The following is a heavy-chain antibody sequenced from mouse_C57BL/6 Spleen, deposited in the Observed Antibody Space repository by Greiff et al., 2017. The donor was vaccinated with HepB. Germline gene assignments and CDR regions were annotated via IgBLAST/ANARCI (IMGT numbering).Heavy chain of an antibody. CDR2: IHPNSGST. J-gene: IGHJ2*01. CDR3: ARNSIYYYIDY. CDR1: GYTFTSYW. Sequence: QVQLQQPGAELVKPGASVKLSCKASGYTFTSYWMHWVKQRPGQGLEWIGMIHPNSGSTNYNEKFKSKATLTVDKSSSTAYMQLSSLTSEDSAVYYCARNSIYYYIDYWGQGTTLTVSS. V-gene: IGHV1-64*01. D-gene: IGHD1-1*01.